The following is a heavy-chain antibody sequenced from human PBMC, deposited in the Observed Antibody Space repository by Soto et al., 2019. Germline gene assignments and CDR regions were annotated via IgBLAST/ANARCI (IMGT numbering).Heavy chain of an antibody. D-gene: IGHD6-13*01. CDR3: ATSYGNAWYTY. CDR1: GGSISSSSYY. J-gene: IGHJ4*02. CDR2: IYYTGST. Sequence: SSEALSLTCTVSGGSISSSSYYWGWIRQPPGKGLEWIGSIYYTGSTYYNPSLKSRLTISVDRSKNQFSLQLTSATVADTAVYYCATSYGNAWYTYWGQGTQVTVSS. V-gene: IGHV4-39*07.